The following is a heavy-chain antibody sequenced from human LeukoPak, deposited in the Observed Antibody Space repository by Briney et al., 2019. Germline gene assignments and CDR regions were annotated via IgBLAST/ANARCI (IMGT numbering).Heavy chain of an antibody. V-gene: IGHV5-51*01. J-gene: IGHJ3*02. CDR1: GYSFTSYW. CDR3: ASKNSPWAFDI. D-gene: IGHD2/OR15-2a*01. CDR2: IYPGDSDT. Sequence: GESLRISCKGSGYSFTSYWISWVRQMPGKGLEWMGIIYPGDSDTRYSPSFQGQVTISADKSISTAYLQWSSLKASDTAMYYCASKNSPWAFDIWGQGTMVTVSS.